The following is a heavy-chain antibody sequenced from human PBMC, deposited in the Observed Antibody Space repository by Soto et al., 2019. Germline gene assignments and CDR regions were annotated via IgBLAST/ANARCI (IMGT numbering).Heavy chain of an antibody. CDR3: ARSPAATVSAFDY. D-gene: IGHD4-17*01. CDR2: IYYSGST. Sequence: QVQLQESGPGLVKPSQTLSITCTVSGGSISSGGYYWSWIRQHPRKGLEWFGYIYYSGSTYYNPSLKSRVTISVDTSKNQFSLKLSSVTAADTAVYYCARSPAATVSAFDYWGQCTLVTVSS. CDR1: GGSISSGGYY. V-gene: IGHV4-31*03. J-gene: IGHJ4*02.